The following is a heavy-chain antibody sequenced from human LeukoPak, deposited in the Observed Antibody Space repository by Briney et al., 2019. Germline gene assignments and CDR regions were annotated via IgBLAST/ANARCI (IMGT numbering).Heavy chain of an antibody. CDR2: FDPEDGET. Sequence: ASVKVSCKVSGYTLTELSMHWVRQAPGKGLEWMGGFDPEDGETIYAQKFQGRVTMTEDTSTDTAYMELSSLRSEDTAVYYCARNPPRTGDFNSWGQGALVTVSS. CDR1: GYTLTELS. V-gene: IGHV1-24*01. CDR3: ARNPPRTGDFNS. J-gene: IGHJ4*02. D-gene: IGHD7-27*01.